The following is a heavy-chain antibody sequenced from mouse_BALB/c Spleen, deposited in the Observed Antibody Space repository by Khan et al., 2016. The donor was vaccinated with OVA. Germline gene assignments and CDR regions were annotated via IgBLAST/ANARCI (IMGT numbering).Heavy chain of an antibody. V-gene: IGHV5-17*02. Sequence: EVQLVESGGGLVQPGGSRKLSCAASGFTFSSYGMHWVRQAPEKGLEWVAYISGDSSTIYYADTVKGRFTISSDNPKHTLFLQMTSLRSEDTAMYYCATSYYYGYYFDYWGQGTTLTVSS. CDR2: ISGDSSTI. CDR1: GFTFSSYG. CDR3: ATSYYYGYYFDY. D-gene: IGHD1-1*01. J-gene: IGHJ2*01.